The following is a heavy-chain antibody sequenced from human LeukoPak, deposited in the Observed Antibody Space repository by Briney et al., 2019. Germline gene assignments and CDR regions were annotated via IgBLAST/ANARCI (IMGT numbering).Heavy chain of an antibody. D-gene: IGHD4-23*01. CDR3: ARGPGSTGGAYVGDY. V-gene: IGHV3-74*01. CDR1: GFTFSNHW. Sequence: GGSLRLSCAASGFTFSNHWMHWVRQVPGKGLVWVSRTDGGASSTSYADAVKGRFSISRDNGKSTMYLQMNSLRVEDTAVYYCARGPGSTGGAYVGDYWGHGTLVTVSS. J-gene: IGHJ4*01. CDR2: TDGGASST.